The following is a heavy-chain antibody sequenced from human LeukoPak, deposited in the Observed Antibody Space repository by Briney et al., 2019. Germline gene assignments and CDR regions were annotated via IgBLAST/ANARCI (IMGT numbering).Heavy chain of an antibody. Sequence: GGSLRLSCAASGITLSNYWMHWVRQAPGKGLGWVSRIDNEGRSTSYADSVKGRFTISRDDAKNTLFLEMNSLRAEDTAMYYCGSVFDYWGQGALVTVSP. CDR2: IDNEGRST. CDR1: GITLSNYW. CDR3: GSVFDY. J-gene: IGHJ4*02. V-gene: IGHV3-74*01.